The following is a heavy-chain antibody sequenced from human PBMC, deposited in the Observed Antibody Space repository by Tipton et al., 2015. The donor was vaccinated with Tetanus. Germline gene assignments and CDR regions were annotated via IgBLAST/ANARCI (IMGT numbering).Heavy chain of an antibody. J-gene: IGHJ4*02. Sequence: TLSLTCSVSGGSIINNNWWTWVRQPPGKGLEWIGEIYHSGRTNYNPSLETRVTISVDESKNHFSLNLMSVTAADTAVYYCARGSTMFFWGQGTLVTVSS. CDR3: ARGSTMFF. CDR2: IYHSGRT. D-gene: IGHD3-10*02. V-gene: IGHV4-4*02. CDR1: GGSIINNNW.